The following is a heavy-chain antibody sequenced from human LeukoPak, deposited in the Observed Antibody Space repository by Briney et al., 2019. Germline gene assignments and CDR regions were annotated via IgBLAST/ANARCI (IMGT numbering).Heavy chain of an antibody. Sequence: SETLSLTCTVSGGSISSYYWSWIRQPPGKGLEWIGYIYYTGSTNYNPSLKSRVTISLDTSKNRFSLKLSSVTAADTAVYYCARVSPYSSGWYYFDYWGQGTLVTVSS. V-gene: IGHV4-59*01. CDR3: ARVSPYSSGWYYFDY. CDR1: GGSISSYY. J-gene: IGHJ4*02. D-gene: IGHD6-19*01. CDR2: IYYTGST.